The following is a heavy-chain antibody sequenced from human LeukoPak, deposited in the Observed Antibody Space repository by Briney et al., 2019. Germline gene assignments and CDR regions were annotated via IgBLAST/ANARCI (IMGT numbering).Heavy chain of an antibody. CDR2: ISAYNGNT. CDR1: GYTFNNYG. Sequence: ASVKVSCKASGYTFNNYGISWMRQAPGQGLEWMGRISAYNGNTNYAQKVQNRVTMTTDTSTKTAYMELKNLTSDDTAVYYCARDSADCSGGSCYSAEYFQHWGQGTLVTVSS. V-gene: IGHV1-18*01. D-gene: IGHD2-15*01. J-gene: IGHJ1*01. CDR3: ARDSADCSGGSCYSAEYFQH.